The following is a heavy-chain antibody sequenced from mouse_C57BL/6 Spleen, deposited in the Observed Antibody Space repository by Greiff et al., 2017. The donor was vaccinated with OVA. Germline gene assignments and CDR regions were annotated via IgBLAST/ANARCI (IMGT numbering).Heavy chain of an antibody. Sequence: QVQLKESGAELARPGASVKMSCKASGYTFTSYTMHWVKQRPGQGLEWIGYINPSSGYTKYNQKFKDKATLTADKSSSTAYMQLSSLTSEDSAVYYCARSDGYPEGYWGQGTTLTVSS. J-gene: IGHJ2*01. CDR3: ARSDGYPEGY. V-gene: IGHV1-4*01. D-gene: IGHD1-1*01. CDR1: GYTFTSYT. CDR2: INPSSGYT.